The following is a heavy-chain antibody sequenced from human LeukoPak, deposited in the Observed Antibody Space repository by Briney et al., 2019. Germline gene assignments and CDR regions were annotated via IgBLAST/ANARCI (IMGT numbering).Heavy chain of an antibody. J-gene: IGHJ4*02. CDR3: AGDPPFASGWSQNHFDH. CDR2: ISYDGGNQ. V-gene: IGHV3-30*04. D-gene: IGHD6-19*01. CDR1: GFTFYSYA. Sequence: PGRSLRLSCAPSGFTFYSYAMHWVRQAPGKGLEWVALISYDGGNQNYADSVKGRFTISRDNAKNMLYLQMNSLRPEETAVYYWAGDPPFASGWSQNHFDHWGQGTLVTVSS.